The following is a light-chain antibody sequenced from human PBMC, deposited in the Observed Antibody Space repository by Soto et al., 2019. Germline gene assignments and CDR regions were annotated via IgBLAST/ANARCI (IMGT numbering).Light chain of an antibody. CDR3: MQGTHSPPYT. V-gene: IGKV2-30*02. CDR1: QSLLHRDGNTY. CDR2: KVS. Sequence: DVLMTQSPLSLPVTLGQPASISCRSSQSLLHRDGNTYLNWFQQRPGQSPRRLIYKVSNRESGDLDRISGSESGNNFALKINRVEAEDAGVYSGMQGTHSPPYTFGQGTKLEIK. J-gene: IGKJ2*01.